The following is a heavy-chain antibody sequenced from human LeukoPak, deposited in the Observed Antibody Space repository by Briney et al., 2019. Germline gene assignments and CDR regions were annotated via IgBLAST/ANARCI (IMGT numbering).Heavy chain of an antibody. CDR2: VYDSGSG. D-gene: IGHD4-17*01. CDR1: GGSVSSGGYY. CDR3: ARLRSGGYFAY. V-gene: IGHV4-61*08. J-gene: IGHJ4*02. Sequence: PSETLSLTCTVSGGSVSSGGYYWSWIRQPPGKGLDWIGYVYDSGSGKYKPSLNSRVTISIDTSKNQFSLKLNSVTAADTAVYYCARLRSGGYFAYWGQGTLVTVSS.